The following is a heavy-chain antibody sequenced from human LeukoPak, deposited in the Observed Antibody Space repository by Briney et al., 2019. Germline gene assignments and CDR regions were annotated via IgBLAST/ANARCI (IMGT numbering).Heavy chain of an antibody. Sequence: GSLRLSCAASGFTFGSYAMYWVRQAPGKGLEWVSGIFGSGGSAHYADSVKGRFTISRDNSKNTVYLQMDSLRAEDAAIYYCAKTTTGYSSGRYPAWPIDYWGQRTLVTVSS. J-gene: IGHJ4*02. CDR3: AKTTTGYSSGRYPAWPIDY. V-gene: IGHV3-23*01. D-gene: IGHD2-15*01. CDR1: GFTFGSYA. CDR2: IFGSGGSA.